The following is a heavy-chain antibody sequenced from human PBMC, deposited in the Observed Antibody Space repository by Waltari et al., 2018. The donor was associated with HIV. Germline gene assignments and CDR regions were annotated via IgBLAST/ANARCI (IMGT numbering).Heavy chain of an antibody. CDR3: ARGNYYDILTGYPDNWFDP. Sequence: QVQLQESGPGLVKPSQTLSLTCTVSGGSISSGSYYWSWIRQPAGKGLEWIGRIYTSGSTNYNPSLKSRVTISVDTSKNQFSLKLSSVTAADTAVYYCARGNYYDILTGYPDNWFDPWGQGTLVTVSS. J-gene: IGHJ5*02. V-gene: IGHV4-61*02. CDR1: GGSISSGSYY. D-gene: IGHD3-9*01. CDR2: IYTSGST.